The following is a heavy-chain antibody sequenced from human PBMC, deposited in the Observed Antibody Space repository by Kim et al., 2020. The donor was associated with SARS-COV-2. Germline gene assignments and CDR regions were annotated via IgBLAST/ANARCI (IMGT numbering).Heavy chain of an antibody. D-gene: IGHD3-22*01. J-gene: IGHJ4*02. CDR3: ARDGRANYDSSGYIDY. CDR1: GGSISSSNW. Sequence: SETLSLTCAVSGGSISSSNWWSWVRQPPGKGLEWIGEIYHSGSTNYNPSLKSRVTISVDKSKNQFSLKLSSVTAADTAVYYCARDGRANYDSSGYIDYWGQGTLVTVSS. V-gene: IGHV4-4*02. CDR2: IYHSGST.